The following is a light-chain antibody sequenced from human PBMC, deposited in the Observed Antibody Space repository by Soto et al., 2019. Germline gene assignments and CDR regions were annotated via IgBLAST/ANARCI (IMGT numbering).Light chain of an antibody. CDR2: AAS. V-gene: IGKV3D-15*01. CDR3: QQYNNWVT. CDR1: QSVGSN. Sequence: EIVLTQSPDTLSVSPGERATLSCRASQSVGSNLAWYQQRPGQAPRLLILAASTRATGIPARFSGSGSGTEFTLTISSLQSEDFVVYYCQQYNNWVTFGGGTKVDIK. J-gene: IGKJ4*01.